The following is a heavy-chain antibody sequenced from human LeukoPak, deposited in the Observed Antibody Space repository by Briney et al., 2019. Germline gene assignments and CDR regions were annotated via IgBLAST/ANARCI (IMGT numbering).Heavy chain of an antibody. CDR1: GFTFDDYA. CDR2: ISWNSGSI. CDR3: AKDTSSGWLGNFDY. J-gene: IGHJ4*02. D-gene: IGHD6-19*01. Sequence: GGSLRLSCAASGFTFDDYAMHWVRQAPGKGLEWVSGISWNSGSIGYADSVKGRFTISRDNAKNFLYLQMNSLRAEDTALYYCAKDTSSGWLGNFDYWGQGTLVTVSS. V-gene: IGHV3-9*01.